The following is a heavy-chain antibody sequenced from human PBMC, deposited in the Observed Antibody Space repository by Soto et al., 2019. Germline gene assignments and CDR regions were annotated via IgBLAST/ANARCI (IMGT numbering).Heavy chain of an antibody. V-gene: IGHV3-23*01. J-gene: IGHJ3*02. D-gene: IGHD2-2*01. CDR1: GFTFSSYA. CDR2: ISGSGGST. Sequence: GGSLRLSCAASGFTFSSYAMSWVRQAPGKGLEWVSAISGSGGSTYYADSVKGRFTISRDNSKNTLYLQMNSLRAEDTAVYYCAKDSGVVVPAAIVGGDAFDIWGQGTMVTVSS. CDR3: AKDSGVVVPAAIVGGDAFDI.